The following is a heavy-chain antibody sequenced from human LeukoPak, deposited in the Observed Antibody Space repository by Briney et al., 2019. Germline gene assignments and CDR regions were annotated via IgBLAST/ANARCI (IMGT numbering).Heavy chain of an antibody. CDR1: GGSISSYY. J-gene: IGHJ4*02. CDR3: ARLLQVGVVGY. CDR2: IYYSGST. V-gene: IGHV4-59*08. D-gene: IGHD4-11*01. Sequence: SETLSLTCIVSGGSISSYYWSWIRQPPGKGLEWIGYIYYSGSTNYNPSLKSRVTISADTSKKQFSLKLSSVTAADTAVYYCARLLQVGVVGYWGQGTLVTVSS.